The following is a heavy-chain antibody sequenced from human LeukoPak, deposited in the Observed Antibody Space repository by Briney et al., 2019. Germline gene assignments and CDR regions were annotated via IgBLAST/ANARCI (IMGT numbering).Heavy chain of an antibody. V-gene: IGHV4-34*01. Sequence: TSETLSLTCAVYGESFSGYYWSWIRQPPGKGLEWIGEINHSGSTNYNPSLKSRVTISVDTSKNQFSLKLSSVTAADTAVYYCASGPHVGVVVAGLRDIWGQGTMVTVSS. CDR2: INHSGST. CDR1: GESFSGYY. D-gene: IGHD2-15*01. J-gene: IGHJ3*02. CDR3: ASGPHVGVVVAGLRDI.